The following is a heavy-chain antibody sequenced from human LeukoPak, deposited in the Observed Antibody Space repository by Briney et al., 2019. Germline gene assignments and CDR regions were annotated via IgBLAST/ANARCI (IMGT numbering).Heavy chain of an antibody. CDR2: INHSGST. V-gene: IGHV4-34*01. J-gene: IGHJ4*02. Sequence: PSETLSLTCAVYGGSFSGYYWSWIRQPPGKGLEWIGEINHSGSTNYNPSLKSRVTISVDASKNQFSLKLSSVTAADTAVYYCARGSPGGGNDYSNYGDSRAFDYWGQGTLVTVSS. CDR3: ARGSPGGGNDYSNYGDSRAFDY. D-gene: IGHD4-11*01. CDR1: GGSFSGYY.